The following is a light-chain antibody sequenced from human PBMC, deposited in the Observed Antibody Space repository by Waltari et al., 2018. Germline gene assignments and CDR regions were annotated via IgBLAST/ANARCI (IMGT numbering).Light chain of an antibody. Sequence: QSALTQPASVSGSPGQSITISCTGTATHVGGYNYVSWYQQHPGKAPKLIIFDVSSRPSGISNRFSGSKFGNTASLTISGVQPEDEADYYCCSFTSSSTWVFGGGTKLTVL. CDR2: DVS. V-gene: IGLV2-14*03. CDR3: CSFTSSSTWV. J-gene: IGLJ3*02. CDR1: ATHVGGYNY.